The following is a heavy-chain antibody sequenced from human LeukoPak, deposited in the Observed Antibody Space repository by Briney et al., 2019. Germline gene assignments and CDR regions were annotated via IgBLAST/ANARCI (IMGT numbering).Heavy chain of an antibody. J-gene: IGHJ4*02. CDR2: ISWNSGSI. CDR1: GFTFDDYA. D-gene: IGHD4-17*01. V-gene: IGHV3-9*01. Sequence: PGRSLRLSCAASGFTFDDYAMHWVRQAPGKGLEWVSGISWNSGSIGYADSVKGRFTISRDNAKNSLYLQMNSLRAEDTALYYCARRRYGDYDYWGQGTLVTVSS. CDR3: ARRRYGDYDY.